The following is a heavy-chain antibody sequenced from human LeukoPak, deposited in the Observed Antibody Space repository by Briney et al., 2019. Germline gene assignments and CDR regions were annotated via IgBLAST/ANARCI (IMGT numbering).Heavy chain of an antibody. J-gene: IGHJ6*02. D-gene: IGHD6-13*01. V-gene: IGHV4-30-2*01. CDR1: GGSISSGGYS. Sequence: SETLSLTCAVSGGSISSGGYSWSWIRQPPGKGLEWIGYIYHSGSTYYNPSLKSRVTISVDRSKNQFSLKLSSVAAADTAVYYCARGDIAAAGTGYYYYGMDVWGQGTTVTVSS. CDR2: IYHSGST. CDR3: ARGDIAAAGTGYYYYGMDV.